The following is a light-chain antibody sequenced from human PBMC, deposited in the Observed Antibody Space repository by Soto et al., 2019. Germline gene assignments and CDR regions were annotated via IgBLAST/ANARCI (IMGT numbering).Light chain of an antibody. CDR3: SSYAGINNFYV. V-gene: IGLV2-8*01. CDR1: SSDVGGYNY. J-gene: IGLJ1*01. CDR2: EVT. Sequence: QSALTQPPSASGSPGQSVTISCTGTSSDVGGYNYVSWYQKHPGKAPKLMIYEVTKRPLGVPDRFSGSKSGNTASLTVSGLQAEDEADYYCSSYAGINNFYVFGTGTKLTVL.